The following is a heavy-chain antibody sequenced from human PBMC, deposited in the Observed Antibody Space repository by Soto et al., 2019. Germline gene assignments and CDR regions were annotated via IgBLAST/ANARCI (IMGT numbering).Heavy chain of an antibody. CDR2: IIPIFGTA. CDR3: ARAKYSSSWSRGGFDY. Sequence: QVQLVQSGAEVKKPGSSVKVSCKASGGTFSSYAISWVRQAPGQGLEWMGGIIPIFGTANYAQKFQGRVTITADKSTSTAYMELSSLRSEETAVYYCARAKYSSSWSRGGFDYWGQGTLVTVSS. J-gene: IGHJ4*02. CDR1: GGTFSSYA. D-gene: IGHD6-13*01. V-gene: IGHV1-69*06.